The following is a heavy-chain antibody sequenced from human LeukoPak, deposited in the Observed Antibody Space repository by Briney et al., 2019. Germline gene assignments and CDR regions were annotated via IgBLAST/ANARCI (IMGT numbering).Heavy chain of an antibody. D-gene: IGHD3-10*02. CDR3: AELGITMIGGV. CDR1: GFTFSSYD. J-gene: IGHJ6*04. Sequence: GGSLRLSCAASGFTFSSYDMSWVRQAPGKGLEWVSYISSSGSTIYYADSVKGRFTISRDNAKNSLYLQMNSLRAEDTAVYYCAELGITMIGGVWGKGTTVTISS. CDR2: ISSSGSTI. V-gene: IGHV3-48*03.